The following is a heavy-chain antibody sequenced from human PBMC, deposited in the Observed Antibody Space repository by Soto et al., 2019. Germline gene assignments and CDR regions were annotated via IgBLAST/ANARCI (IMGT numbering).Heavy chain of an antibody. CDR3: ARHGSH. Sequence: SETLSLTCNVSGVSISDTSYYWGWIRQPPGKGLEWIGTIYFSGTTFYNPSLKSRLTISVDTSKNQFSLRLSSVAAADTAVYYCARHGSHWGQGTLVTVSS. J-gene: IGHJ4*02. CDR2: IYFSGTT. CDR1: GVSISDTSYY. V-gene: IGHV4-39*01.